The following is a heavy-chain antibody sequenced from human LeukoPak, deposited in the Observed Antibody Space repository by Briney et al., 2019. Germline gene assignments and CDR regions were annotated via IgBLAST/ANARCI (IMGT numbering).Heavy chain of an antibody. Sequence: PSETLSLTCTVSGGSISGYYWSWIRQPPGKGLEWIGYIYYSENTNYNPSLKSRVTISVDTSKNQFSLKLSSVTAADTAMYYCARGNNYQDYWGQGTLVTVSS. CDR3: ARGNNYQDY. J-gene: IGHJ4*02. D-gene: IGHD1-1*01. CDR1: GGSISGYY. V-gene: IGHV4-59*01. CDR2: IYYSENT.